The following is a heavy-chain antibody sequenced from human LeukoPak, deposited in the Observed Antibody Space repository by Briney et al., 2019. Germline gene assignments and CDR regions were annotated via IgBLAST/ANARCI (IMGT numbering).Heavy chain of an antibody. CDR1: GFTFSSYA. V-gene: IGHV3-23*01. CDR2: ISGSGGST. J-gene: IGHJ4*02. Sequence: GASLRLSCAPSGFTFSSYAMSWVRQAPGRGLEWVSAISGSGGSTYYADSVKGRITISRDKSKNTLYLQMNSLRAEDTAVYYCARRYDYVWGSYHTFDYWGQGTLVTVSS. CDR3: ARRYDYVWGSYHTFDY. D-gene: IGHD3-16*01.